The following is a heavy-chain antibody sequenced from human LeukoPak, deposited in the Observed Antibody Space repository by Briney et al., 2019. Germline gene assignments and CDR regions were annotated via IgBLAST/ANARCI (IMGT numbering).Heavy chain of an antibody. CDR1: GGSISTYS. CDR2: IYYDGST. Sequence: PSETLSLTCTVSGGSISTYSWTWIRQPPGKGLEWIGYIYYDGSTNSNPSLKSRVTISVDTSRNQFSLKLSSVTAADTAVYYCARGDYAYLFDYWGQGTLVTVSS. CDR3: ARGDYAYLFDY. D-gene: IGHD4-17*01. J-gene: IGHJ4*02. V-gene: IGHV4-59*01.